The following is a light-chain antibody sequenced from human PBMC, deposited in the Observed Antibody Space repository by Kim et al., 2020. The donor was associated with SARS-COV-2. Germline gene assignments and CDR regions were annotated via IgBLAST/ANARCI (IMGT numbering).Light chain of an antibody. J-gene: IGKJ2*01. CDR3: QQYNSYSRT. CDR1: QSISSW. V-gene: IGKV1-5*03. CDR2: RTS. Sequence: DIQMTQSPSTLSASVGERVTITCRASQSISSWLAWYQQKPGKAPKLLIYRTSYLESGVPSRFSGSGSGTDFTLTISSLQPDDIATYYSQQYNSYSRTFGQGTKLEI.